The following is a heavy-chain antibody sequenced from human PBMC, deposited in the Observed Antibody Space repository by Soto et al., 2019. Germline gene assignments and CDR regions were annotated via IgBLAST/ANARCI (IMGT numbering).Heavy chain of an antibody. D-gene: IGHD3-22*01. V-gene: IGHV1-46*01. Sequence: ASVKVSCKAPGYTFTNYYMHWVRQAPGRGLGWMGMINPSGGSTTYAQKFKGRVTMTRDTSTNTVYMELSSLRSEDTAVFYCARGRGYYDSSGYSYYFDQWGQGTLVTVSS. J-gene: IGHJ4*02. CDR2: INPSGGST. CDR1: GYTFTNYY. CDR3: ARGRGYYDSSGYSYYFDQ.